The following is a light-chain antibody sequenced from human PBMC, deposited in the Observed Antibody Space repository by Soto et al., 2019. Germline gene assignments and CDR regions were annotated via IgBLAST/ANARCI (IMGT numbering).Light chain of an antibody. CDR2: DVS. CDR1: SSDIGRYNY. V-gene: IGLV2-14*03. J-gene: IGLJ2*01. Sequence: QSALTQPASVSGSPGQSITISCTGTSSDIGRYNYVSWYQHSPGKAPKLIIYDVSDWPSGVSNRFSGSKSGTTASLTISGLQAEDEADYYCGSYTSSDTMIFGGGTKVTVL. CDR3: GSYTSSDTMI.